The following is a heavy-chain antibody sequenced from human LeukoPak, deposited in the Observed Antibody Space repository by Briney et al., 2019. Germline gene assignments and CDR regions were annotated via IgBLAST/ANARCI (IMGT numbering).Heavy chain of an antibody. Sequence: HPGGSLRLSCAASGFTFSSYSMNWVRQAPGKGLEWVSYISSSSSTIYYADSVKGRFTISRDNSKNSLFLQMHSLRADDTAVYYCARGRRDCSGDCYVAFDIWGQGTMVTVSS. J-gene: IGHJ3*02. CDR2: ISSSSSTI. CDR1: GFTFSSYS. D-gene: IGHD2-21*02. V-gene: IGHV3-48*01. CDR3: ARGRRDCSGDCYVAFDI.